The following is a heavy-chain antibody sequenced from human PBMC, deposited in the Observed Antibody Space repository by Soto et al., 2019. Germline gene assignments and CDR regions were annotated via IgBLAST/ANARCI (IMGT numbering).Heavy chain of an antibody. D-gene: IGHD6-13*01. J-gene: IGHJ5*02. CDR2: ISYDGSNK. CDR1: GFTFSSYA. CDR3: ARDGTAIAAAGTWFDP. Sequence: QVQLVESGGGVVQPGRSLRLSCAASGFTFSSYAMHWVRQAPGKGLEGVAVISYDGSNKYYADYVKGRFTISRDNSKNTLYLQMNSLRAEDTAVYYCARDGTAIAAAGTWFDPWGQGTLVTVSS. V-gene: IGHV3-30-3*01.